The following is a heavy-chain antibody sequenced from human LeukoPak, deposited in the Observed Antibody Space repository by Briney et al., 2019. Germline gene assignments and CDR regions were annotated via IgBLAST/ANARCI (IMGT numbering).Heavy chain of an antibody. CDR3: AREEGGAGLYGFDI. CDR1: GFTFSSYS. V-gene: IGHV3-21*01. Sequence: GGSLRLSCAASGFTFSSYSMNWVRQAPGKGLEWVSSISSSSDYIYYADSLKDRFTISRDNAKNSLYLQMNSLRAEDTAVYYCAREEGGAGLYGFDIWGQGTMVTVSS. J-gene: IGHJ3*02. CDR2: ISSSSDYI. D-gene: IGHD1-26*01.